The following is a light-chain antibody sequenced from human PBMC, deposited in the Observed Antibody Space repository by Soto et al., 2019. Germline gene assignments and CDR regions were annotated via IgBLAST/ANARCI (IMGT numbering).Light chain of an antibody. V-gene: IGKV3-11*01. CDR3: QHRINSPLT. Sequence: EIVLTQSPATLSLSPGERVILSCRASQSVSSYLNWYQQKPGQAPRLLIYDASNRATGIPARFSGSGSGTDFTLNSSSLDPEDFAVYYCQHRINSPLTFGGGTKLDIK. CDR1: QSVSSY. J-gene: IGKJ4*01. CDR2: DAS.